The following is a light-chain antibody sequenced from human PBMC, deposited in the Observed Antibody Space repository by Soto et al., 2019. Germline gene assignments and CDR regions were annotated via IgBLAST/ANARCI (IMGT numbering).Light chain of an antibody. V-gene: IGLV1-51*01. Sequence: QSVLTQPPSVSAAPGQMVTISCSGSTSNIGNNYVSWYRQLPGTAPKLLIYDNNKRPLGIPDRFSGSKSGTSATLGITGLQTGDEADYYCGTWDSSLSAEIFGGGTKLTVL. J-gene: IGLJ2*01. CDR3: GTWDSSLSAEI. CDR2: DNN. CDR1: TSNIGNNY.